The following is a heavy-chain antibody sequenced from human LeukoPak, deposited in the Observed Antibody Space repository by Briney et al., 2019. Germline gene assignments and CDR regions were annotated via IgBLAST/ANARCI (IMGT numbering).Heavy chain of an antibody. J-gene: IGHJ5*02. CDR1: GYIFTSYN. Sequence: GASVKVSCKASGYIFTSYNIYWVRQAPGQGLEWMGWINPNSGGTNYAQKFQGRVTMARDTSISTAYMELSRLRSDDTAVYYCARDAAYYYDSSGYYSGWFDPWGQGTLVTVSS. CDR2: INPNSGGT. D-gene: IGHD3-22*01. CDR3: ARDAAYYYDSSGYYSGWFDP. V-gene: IGHV1-2*02.